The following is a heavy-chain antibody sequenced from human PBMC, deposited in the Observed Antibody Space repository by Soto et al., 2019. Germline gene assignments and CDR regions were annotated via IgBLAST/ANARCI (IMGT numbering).Heavy chain of an antibody. CDR1: GGTFSSYA. Sequence: SVKVSCKASGGTFSSYAISWVRQAPGQGLEWMGGIIPIFGTANYAQKFQGRVTITADESTSTAYMELSSLRAEDTAVYYCAKDRAPITMIVVFTYYFDYWGQGTLVTVSS. CDR3: AKDRAPITMIVVFTYYFDY. D-gene: IGHD3-22*01. J-gene: IGHJ4*02. CDR2: IIPIFGTA. V-gene: IGHV1-69*13.